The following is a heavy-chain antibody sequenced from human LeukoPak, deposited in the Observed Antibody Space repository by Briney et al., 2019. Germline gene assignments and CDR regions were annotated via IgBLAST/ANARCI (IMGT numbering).Heavy chain of an antibody. CDR3: ASSSTGFRF. V-gene: IGHV3-74*01. J-gene: IGHJ4*02. Sequence: PGGSLRLSCAASEFTFSSYEMNWVRQAPGKGLVWVSHINSDGTTVTYADSVKGRFTISRDNAKNTLYLQMNSLRAEDTAVYYCASSSTGFRFWGQGTLVTVSS. CDR2: INSDGTTV. CDR1: EFTFSSYE. D-gene: IGHD6-19*01.